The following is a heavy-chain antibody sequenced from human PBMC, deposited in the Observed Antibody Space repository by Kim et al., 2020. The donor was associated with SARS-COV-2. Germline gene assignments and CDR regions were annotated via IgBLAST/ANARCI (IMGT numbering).Heavy chain of an antibody. Sequence: GGSLRLSCAASGFAFNTYTMHWVRQAPGKGLEWLAVISYDGSNEYYADSVRGRFTISRDDSKNTLYLQMNSLRAEDTAVYFCARDLSGNYEDYWGQGTLVTVSS. D-gene: IGHD4-4*01. CDR2: ISYDGSNE. CDR1: GFAFNTYT. CDR3: ARDLSGNYEDY. J-gene: IGHJ4*02. V-gene: IGHV3-30-3*01.